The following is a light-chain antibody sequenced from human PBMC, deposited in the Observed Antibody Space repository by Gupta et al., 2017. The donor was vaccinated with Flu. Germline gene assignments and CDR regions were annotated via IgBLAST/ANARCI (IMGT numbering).Light chain of an antibody. V-gene: IGKV1-5*03. CDR3: QQYRSYWT. J-gene: IGKJ1*01. Sequence: VGDRVSITCRASQSISTQLAWYQQKAGEAPKLLIYKASTLESGVPSRFSGSGSGTEFTLTISSLQPDDFATYHCQQYRSYWTFGQGTKVEIK. CDR1: QSISTQ. CDR2: KAS.